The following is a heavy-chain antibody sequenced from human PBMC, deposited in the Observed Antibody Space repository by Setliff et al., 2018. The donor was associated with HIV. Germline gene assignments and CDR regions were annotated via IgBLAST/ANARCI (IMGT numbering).Heavy chain of an antibody. CDR1: GYSFTSYF. CDR2: IDPNGDAT. J-gene: IGHJ3*02. D-gene: IGHD2-2*01. Sequence: GASVKVSCTAFGYSFTSYFLHWVRQAPGQGLEWLGIIDPNGDATNNAQKLQGRLTVTTETSTSTLYMELSNLRSDDTAVYCGARAGGGATDQAFDIWGQGTMVTVSS. CDR3: ARAGGGATDQAFDI. V-gene: IGHV1-46*01.